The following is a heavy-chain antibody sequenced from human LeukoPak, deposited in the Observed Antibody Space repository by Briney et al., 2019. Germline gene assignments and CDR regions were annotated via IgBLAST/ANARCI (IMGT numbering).Heavy chain of an antibody. CDR2: INSDGSST. CDR1: GFTFSRYW. V-gene: IGHV3-74*01. Sequence: GGSLRLSCAASGFTFSRYWMHWVRQGPGKGLVWVSRINSDGSSTSYADSVKGRFTISRGNAKNTLYLQMNSLRAEDTAVYYCARDAVEMTTIFAFSYWGQGTLVTVSS. D-gene: IGHD5-24*01. J-gene: IGHJ4*02. CDR3: ARDAVEMTTIFAFSY.